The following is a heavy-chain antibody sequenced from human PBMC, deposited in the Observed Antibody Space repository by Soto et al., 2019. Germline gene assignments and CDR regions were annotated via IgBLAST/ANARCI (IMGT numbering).Heavy chain of an antibody. CDR2: ISSGGYNI. Sequence: PGGSLRLSCAASGFTFSSYGMNWVRQAPGKGLEWVSSISSGGYNIYYADSVKGRFTISRDNAKNSLYLQMNSLRAEDTAVYYCARFGGSNWFDPWGQGTVVTVSS. CDR3: ARFGGSNWFDP. CDR1: GFTFSSYG. V-gene: IGHV3-21*01. D-gene: IGHD6-25*01. J-gene: IGHJ5*02.